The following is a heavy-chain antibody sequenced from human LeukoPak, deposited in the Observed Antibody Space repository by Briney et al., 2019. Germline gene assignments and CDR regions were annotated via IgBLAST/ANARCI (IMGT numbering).Heavy chain of an antibody. CDR2: IYYSGST. CDR3: ARARDSSGYGYFDY. V-gene: IGHV4-59*01. D-gene: IGHD3-22*01. J-gene: IGHJ4*02. CDR1: GGSISSYY. Sequence: SETLSLTCTVSGGSISSYYWSWIRQPPGKGLEWIGYIYYSGSTNYNPSLKSRVTISVDTSKNQFSLKLSSVTAADTAVYYCARARDSSGYGYFDYWGQGTLVTVSS.